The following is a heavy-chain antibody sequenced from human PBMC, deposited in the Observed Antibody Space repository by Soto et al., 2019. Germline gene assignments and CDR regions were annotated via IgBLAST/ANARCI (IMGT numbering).Heavy chain of an antibody. CDR3: ARTKRDSSSWYFDY. Sequence: SVKVSCKASGGTFSSYAISWVRQAPGQGLEWMGGIIPIFGTANYAQKFQGRVTITADKSTSTDYMELSSLRSEDTAVYYCARTKRDSSSWYFDYWGQGTLVTVSS. D-gene: IGHD6-13*01. V-gene: IGHV1-69*06. CDR2: IIPIFGTA. CDR1: GGTFSSYA. J-gene: IGHJ4*02.